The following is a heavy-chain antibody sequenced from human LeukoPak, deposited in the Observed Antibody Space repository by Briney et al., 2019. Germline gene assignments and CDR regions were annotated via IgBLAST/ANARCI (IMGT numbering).Heavy chain of an antibody. Sequence: PGGSLRLSCAASGFTFSSDAMSWVRQAPGKGLEWVSAISGSGGSTYYADSVKGRFTISRDNSKNTLYLQMNSLRAEDTAVYYCAKGYGSGSYFFYYYYYMDVWGKGTTVTVSS. J-gene: IGHJ6*03. CDR2: ISGSGGST. V-gene: IGHV3-23*01. D-gene: IGHD3-10*01. CDR1: GFTFSSDA. CDR3: AKGYGSGSYFFYYYYYMDV.